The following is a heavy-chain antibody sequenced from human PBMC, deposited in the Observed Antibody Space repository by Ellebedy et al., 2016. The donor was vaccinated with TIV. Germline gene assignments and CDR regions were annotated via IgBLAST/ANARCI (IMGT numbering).Heavy chain of an antibody. V-gene: IGHV3-7*03. J-gene: IGHJ6*02. Sequence: GGSLRLSCAASRFTFSSYWMSWVRQAPGKGLEWVANINQDGSQKYYVDSVKGRFTISRDNGKNSVYLQMNSLRTEDTALYYCARDGAYGDYSPGYYGMDVWGQGTTVTVSS. CDR3: ARDGAYGDYSPGYYGMDV. CDR1: RFTFSSYW. CDR2: INQDGSQK. D-gene: IGHD4-17*01.